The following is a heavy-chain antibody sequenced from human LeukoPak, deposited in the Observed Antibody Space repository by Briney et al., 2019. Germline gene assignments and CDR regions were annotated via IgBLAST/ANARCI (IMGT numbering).Heavy chain of an antibody. D-gene: IGHD2-15*01. Sequence: SVKVSCKASGGTFSSYAISWVRQAPGQGLEWMGRIIPIFGTANYAQKFQGRVTITTDESTSTAYMELSSLRSEDTTVYYCAREDIVVVVAAVWGQGTLVTVSS. CDR1: GGTFSSYA. J-gene: IGHJ4*02. CDR2: IIPIFGTA. V-gene: IGHV1-69*05. CDR3: AREDIVVVVAAV.